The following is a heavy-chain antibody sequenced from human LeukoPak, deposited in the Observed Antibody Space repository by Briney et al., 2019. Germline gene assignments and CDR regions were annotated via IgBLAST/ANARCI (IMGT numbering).Heavy chain of an antibody. CDR2: IIPIFGTA. CDR1: GGTFSSYA. D-gene: IGHD1-26*01. V-gene: IGHV1-69*13. Sequence: SVKVSCKASGGTFSSYAISWVRQAPGQGLEWMGGIIPIFGTANYAQKFQGRVTITADESTSKAYMELNSLRAEDTAVYYCARDPIWGVGTSKEGFDFWGQGTLVTVSS. CDR3: ARDPIWGVGTSKEGFDF. J-gene: IGHJ4*02.